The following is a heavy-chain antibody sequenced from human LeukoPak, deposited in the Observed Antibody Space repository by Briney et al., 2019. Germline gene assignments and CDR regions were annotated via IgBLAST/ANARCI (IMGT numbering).Heavy chain of an antibody. CDR3: ARGNTLEV. CDR2: VKQEGTET. Sequence: GGSLRLSCSASGFTFTAHWMIWVRQAPGEGLEWVASVKQEGTETSYVDSVRGRFTISRDNGRNSVYLQMNSLRTEDTAMYYCARGNTLEVWGQGTTVIVSS. V-gene: IGHV3-7*01. J-gene: IGHJ6*02. CDR1: GFTFTAHW. D-gene: IGHD2/OR15-2a*01.